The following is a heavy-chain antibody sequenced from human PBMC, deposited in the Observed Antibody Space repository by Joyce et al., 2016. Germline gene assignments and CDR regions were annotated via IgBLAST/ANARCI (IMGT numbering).Heavy chain of an antibody. J-gene: IGHJ4*02. CDR1: GFILRRYD. Sequence: EVQVLESGGGLVQPGGSLRLSCAVSGFILRRYDMSWVRQAPGKGLEGVSAVSSSGESTYYADSVKGRFTVSRDNSKKMLYLQMNTLRAEDTAVYYCAKASLTGYYIGAYYFDYWGQGTLVTVSS. D-gene: IGHD3-9*01. V-gene: IGHV3-23*01. CDR3: AKASLTGYYIGAYYFDY. CDR2: VSSSGEST.